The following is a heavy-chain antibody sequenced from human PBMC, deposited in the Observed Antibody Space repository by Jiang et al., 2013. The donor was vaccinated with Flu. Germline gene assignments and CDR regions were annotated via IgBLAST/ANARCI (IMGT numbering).Heavy chain of an antibody. D-gene: IGHD2-2*01. J-gene: IGHJ2*01. CDR3: AKTHPARYFDL. Sequence: PGLVKPSETLSLTCTVSGGSISSYYWSWIRQHPGKGLEWIGYIYYSGSTYYNPSLKSPVTISVDTSKNQFSLKLSSVTAADTAVYYCAKTHPARYFDLWGRGTLVTVSS. CDR2: IYYSGST. CDR1: GGSISSYY. V-gene: IGHV4-59*06.